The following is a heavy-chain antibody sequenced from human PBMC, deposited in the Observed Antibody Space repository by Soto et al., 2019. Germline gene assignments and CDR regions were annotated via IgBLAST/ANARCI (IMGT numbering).Heavy chain of an antibody. CDR2: INPSGGST. Sequence: QVQLVQSGAEVKKPGASVKVSCKASGYTFTSYYMHWVRQAPGQGLEWMGIINPSGGSTSYAQKFQGRVTMTRDTSTSTVYMELSSLRSEDTAVYYCASNTAMVTYFDYWGQGTLVTVSS. J-gene: IGHJ4*02. D-gene: IGHD5-18*01. V-gene: IGHV1-46*01. CDR1: GYTFTSYY. CDR3: ASNTAMVTYFDY.